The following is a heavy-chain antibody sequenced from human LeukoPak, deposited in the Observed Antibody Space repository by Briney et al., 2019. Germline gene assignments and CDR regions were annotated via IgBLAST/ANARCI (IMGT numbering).Heavy chain of an antibody. CDR3: ARDVAGGDFDY. D-gene: IGHD6-19*01. Sequence: ASVKVSCKASGYTFTYYYMHWVRQAPGQGLEWMGWINPNSGDTNYAQKFQGRVTMTRDTSISTAYMELSRLRSDDTAVYYCARDVAGGDFDYWGQGTLVTVSS. J-gene: IGHJ4*02. CDR1: GYTFTYYY. V-gene: IGHV1-2*02. CDR2: INPNSGDT.